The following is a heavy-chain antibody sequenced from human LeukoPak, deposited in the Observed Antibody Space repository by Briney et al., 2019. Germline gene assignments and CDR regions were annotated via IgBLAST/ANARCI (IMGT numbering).Heavy chain of an antibody. D-gene: IGHD4-11*01. CDR2: ISYDGSNK. CDR1: GFTFGDYA. V-gene: IGHV3-30-3*01. J-gene: IGHJ4*02. Sequence: TGGSLRLSCATSGFTFGDYAMHWVRQAPGKGLEWVAVISYDGSNKYYADSVKGRFTISRDNSKNTLYLQMNSLRAEDTAVYYCAREADMTTVTLFDYWGQGTLVTVSS. CDR3: AREADMTTVTLFDY.